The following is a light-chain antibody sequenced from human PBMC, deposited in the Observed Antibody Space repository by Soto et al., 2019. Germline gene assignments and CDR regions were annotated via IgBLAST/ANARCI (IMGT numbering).Light chain of an antibody. V-gene: IGKV1-5*03. J-gene: IGKJ1*01. CDR2: KAS. CDR3: QLYNSYPWT. Sequence: DHHMTQSPSSLSASVGYRVTITCRASQSISSWLAWYQQKPGKAPKLLMFKASTLESGVPSRFSGSGSGTEFTLTISSLQPDDFASYYCQLYNSYPWTFGQGANEDI. CDR1: QSISSW.